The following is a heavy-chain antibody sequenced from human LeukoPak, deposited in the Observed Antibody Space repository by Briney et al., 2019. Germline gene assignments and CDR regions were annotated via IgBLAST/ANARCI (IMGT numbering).Heavy chain of an antibody. V-gene: IGHV3-23*01. D-gene: IGHD4-17*01. CDR1: GFTFNNYA. J-gene: IGHJ4*02. Sequence: GGSLRLSCAASGFTFNNYAMAWVRQAPGKGLEWVSVINGAGSFTQYADSVKGRFTISRDNSKNTLYLQMNSLRAEDTAVYYCAKESSGDFDYWGRGTLVTVSS. CDR2: INGAGSFT. CDR3: AKESSGDFDY.